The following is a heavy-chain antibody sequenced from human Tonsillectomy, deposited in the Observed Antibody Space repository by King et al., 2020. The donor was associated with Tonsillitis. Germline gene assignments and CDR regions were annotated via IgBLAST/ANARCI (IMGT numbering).Heavy chain of an antibody. D-gene: IGHD6-19*01. CDR3: TRDSEAVAGITLDY. CDR2: IRSKVYGGTT. CDR1: GFTFGDFG. Sequence: DVQLVESGGGLVQPGRSLRLSCRASGFTFGDFGMSWFRQAPGKGLEWVGFIRSKVYGGTTEYAAPVKGRFTISRDDSKSIAYLQMNSLKTEDTAVYFCTRDSEAVAGITLDYWGQGTLVTVSS. V-gene: IGHV3-49*03. J-gene: IGHJ4*02.